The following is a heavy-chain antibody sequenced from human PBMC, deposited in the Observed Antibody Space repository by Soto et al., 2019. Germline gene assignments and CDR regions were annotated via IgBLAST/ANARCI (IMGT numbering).Heavy chain of an antibody. Sequence: ASVKVSCKASGYTFTSYAMHWVRQAPGQRLEWMGWINAGNGNTKYSQKFQGRVTITRDTSASTAYMELSSLRSEDTAVYYCARVGSGWYYFDSWGQGTLVTVSS. V-gene: IGHV1-3*01. D-gene: IGHD6-19*01. CDR3: ARVGSGWYYFDS. CDR2: INAGNGNT. CDR1: GYTFTSYA. J-gene: IGHJ4*02.